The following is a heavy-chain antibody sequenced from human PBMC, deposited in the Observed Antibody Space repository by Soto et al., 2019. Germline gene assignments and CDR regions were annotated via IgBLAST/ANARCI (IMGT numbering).Heavy chain of an antibody. CDR3: ARVGLTIFGVVRGMDV. CDR1: GFTFSSYW. V-gene: IGHV3-7*01. CDR2: IKEDGSEK. Sequence: PGGSLRLSCAASGFTFSSYWMSCVRQAPGKGLEWVANIKEDGSEKYYVDSVKGRFTISRDNAKNSLYLQMNSLRAEDTAVYYCARVGLTIFGVVRGMDVWGQGTTVTVSS. D-gene: IGHD3-3*01. J-gene: IGHJ6*02.